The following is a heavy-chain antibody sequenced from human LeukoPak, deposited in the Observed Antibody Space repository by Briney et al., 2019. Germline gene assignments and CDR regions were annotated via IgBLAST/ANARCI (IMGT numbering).Heavy chain of an antibody. V-gene: IGHV4-59*01. CDR3: ARSGYSSSWYPTYFDY. D-gene: IGHD6-13*01. CDR2: IYSTGST. CDR1: GGFISSYY. Sequence: SETLSLTCTVSGGFISSYYWSWIRQPPGKGLEWIGYIYSTGSTNYNPSLKSRVTISVDTSKNQFSLKVSSVTAADTAVYYCARSGYSSSWYPTYFDYWGQGTLVTISS. J-gene: IGHJ4*02.